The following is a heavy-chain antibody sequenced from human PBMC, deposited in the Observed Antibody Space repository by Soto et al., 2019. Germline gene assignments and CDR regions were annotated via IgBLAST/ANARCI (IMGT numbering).Heavy chain of an antibody. CDR2: ISYDGSNK. Sequence: QVQLVESGGGVVQPGRSLRLSCAASGFTFSSYGMHWVRQAPGKGLEWVAVISYDGSNKYYADSVKGRFTISRDNSKNTLYLKMNSLRAEDTAVYYCAKDPGGQLGVYFDYWGQGTLVTVSS. CDR1: GFTFSSYG. D-gene: IGHD6-13*01. J-gene: IGHJ4*02. V-gene: IGHV3-30*18. CDR3: AKDPGGQLGVYFDY.